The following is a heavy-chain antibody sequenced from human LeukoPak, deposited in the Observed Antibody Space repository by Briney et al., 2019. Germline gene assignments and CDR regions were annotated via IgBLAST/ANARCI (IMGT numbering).Heavy chain of an antibody. CDR1: GYTFSSYG. CDR2: ISDYNGNT. Sequence: ASVKVSCKASGYTFSSYGISWVRQAPGQGLEWMGWISDYNGNTNYAQKLQGRVTMTTDTSTSTAYMELRSLRSDDTAVYSCARVGYDILTGYYPYYFDYWGQGTLVTVSS. J-gene: IGHJ4*02. D-gene: IGHD3-9*01. V-gene: IGHV1-18*01. CDR3: ARVGYDILTGYYPYYFDY.